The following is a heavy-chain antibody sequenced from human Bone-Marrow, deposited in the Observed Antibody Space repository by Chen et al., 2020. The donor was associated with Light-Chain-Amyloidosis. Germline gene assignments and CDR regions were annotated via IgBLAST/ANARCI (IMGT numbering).Heavy chain of an antibody. V-gene: IGHV3-7*03. J-gene: IGHJ3*01. CDR1: GITFNSDG. CDR2: MNRYGSKG. Sequence: EMQLVESGGGLVQTGGSLRLSCAASGITFNSDGMTWVRQVPGKGPEWVANMNRYGSKGYYVDSVQGRFIISRDNAKNSLFLQMNNVRAEDTAVYYCARDINPAYNGMYYDAFDVWGHGTMVTVSS. D-gene: IGHD1-26*01. CDR3: ARDINPAYNGMYYDAFDV.